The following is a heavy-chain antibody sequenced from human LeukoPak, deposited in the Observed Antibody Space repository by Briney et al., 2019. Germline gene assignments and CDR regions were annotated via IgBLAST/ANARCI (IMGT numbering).Heavy chain of an antibody. CDR3: ARIGYSGYDTYYYYYYGMDV. CDR1: GYTFTGCY. V-gene: IGHV1-2*02. CDR2: INPNSGGT. D-gene: IGHD5-12*01. J-gene: IGHJ6*02. Sequence: ASVKVSCKASGYTFTGCYMHWVRQAPGQGLEWMGWINPNSGGTNYAQKFQGRVTMTRDTSISTAYMELSRLRSDDTAVYYCARIGYSGYDTYYYYYYGMDVWGQGTTVTVSS.